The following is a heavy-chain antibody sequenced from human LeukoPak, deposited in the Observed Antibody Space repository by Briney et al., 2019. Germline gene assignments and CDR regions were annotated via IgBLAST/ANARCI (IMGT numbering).Heavy chain of an antibody. CDR2: ISSSSSYI. D-gene: IGHD6-13*01. CDR3: ARDPAAGKRGKPGPFDY. Sequence: GGSLRLSCAASGFTFNSYGMHWVRQAPGKGLEWVSSISSSSSYIYYADSVKGRFTISRDNAKNSLYLQMNSLRAEDTAVYYCARDPAAGKRGKPGPFDYWGQGTLVTVSS. J-gene: IGHJ4*02. CDR1: GFTFNSYG. V-gene: IGHV3-21*01.